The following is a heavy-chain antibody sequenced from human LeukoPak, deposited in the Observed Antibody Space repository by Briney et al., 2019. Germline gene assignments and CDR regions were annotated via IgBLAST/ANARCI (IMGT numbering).Heavy chain of an antibody. V-gene: IGHV4-39*01. CDR1: GGSISSSSYY. Sequence: PSETLSLTCTVSGGSISSSSYYWGWIRQPPGKGLEWIGSIYYSGSTYYNPSLKSRVTISVDTSKNQFSLKLSSVTAADTAVYYCARLRSWLRYSDSDAFDIWGQGTMVTVSS. CDR2: IYYSGST. CDR3: ARLRSWLRYSDSDAFDI. D-gene: IGHD3-9*01. J-gene: IGHJ3*02.